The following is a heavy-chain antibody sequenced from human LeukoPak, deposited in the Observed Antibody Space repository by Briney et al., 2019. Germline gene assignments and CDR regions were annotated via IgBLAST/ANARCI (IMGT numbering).Heavy chain of an antibody. CDR2: ISGSGGST. D-gene: IGHD6-13*01. J-gene: IGHJ6*03. Sequence: GSLRLSCAASGFTFSSYAMSWVRQAPGKGLEWVSAISGSGGSTYYADSVKGRFTISRDNSKNTLYLQMNSLRAEDTAVYYCAKVAVEGSSWDYYYYMDVWGKGATVTVSS. V-gene: IGHV3-23*01. CDR3: AKVAVEGSSWDYYYYMDV. CDR1: GFTFSSYA.